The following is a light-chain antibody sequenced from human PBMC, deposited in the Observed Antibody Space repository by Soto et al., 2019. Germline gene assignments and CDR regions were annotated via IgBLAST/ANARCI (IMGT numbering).Light chain of an antibody. Sequence: QVSKSASALSATLGDRLITPGRASSSICSYLNWYQQKPGRAPKLLIFAAFSLQSGVPSRFSGSRSGPDFTLTISSLEPEDFASYYCQLSYIGPPTFGQGTKVDIK. CDR3: QLSYIGPPT. CDR1: SSICSY. V-gene: IGKV1-39*01. J-gene: IGKJ1*01. CDR2: AAF.